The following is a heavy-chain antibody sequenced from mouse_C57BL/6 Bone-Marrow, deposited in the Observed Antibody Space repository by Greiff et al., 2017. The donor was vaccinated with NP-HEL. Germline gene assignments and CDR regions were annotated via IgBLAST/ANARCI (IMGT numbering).Heavy chain of an antibody. CDR2: IYPRSGNT. D-gene: IGHD2-5*01. V-gene: IGHV1-81*01. J-gene: IGHJ4*01. CDR1: GYTFTSYG. CDR3: ARKSNYCYYAMDY. Sequence: VQLQQSGAELARPGASVKLSCKASGYTFTSYGISWVKQRTGQGLEWIGEIYPRSGNTYYNEKFKGKATLTADKSSSTAYMELRSLTSEDSAVYFCARKSNYCYYAMDYWGQGTSVTVSS.